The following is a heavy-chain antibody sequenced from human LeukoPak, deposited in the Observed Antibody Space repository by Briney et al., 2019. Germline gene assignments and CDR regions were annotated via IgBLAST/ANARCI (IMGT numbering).Heavy chain of an antibody. CDR3: ARRGYGSGSYLDY. CDR2: INVYSGGT. Sequence: ASVKVSCKTSGYTFTGYFMLWERQAPGQGLEWMGWINVYSGGTNYAQKFQDRVTMTRDTSISTAYMELSRLKSDDTAVYFCARRGYGSGSYLDYWGQGTLVTVSS. CDR1: GYTFTGYF. J-gene: IGHJ4*02. D-gene: IGHD3-10*01. V-gene: IGHV1-2*02.